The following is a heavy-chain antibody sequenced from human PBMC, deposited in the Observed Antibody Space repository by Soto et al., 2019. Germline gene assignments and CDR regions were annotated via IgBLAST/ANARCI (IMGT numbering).Heavy chain of an antibody. V-gene: IGHV1-2*02. CDR2: INSDDGGT. CDR3: ARADDYYYGSGSL. Sequence: ASVQVSCKASGDTITGFDMHWGRQAPGQGLEWMGWINSDDGGTNYALKFQGRVTMTRETSISSAYMELSSLRSDDTAVYYCARADDYYYGSGSLWGQGTPVTVSS. J-gene: IGHJ1*01. D-gene: IGHD3-10*01. CDR1: GDTITGFD.